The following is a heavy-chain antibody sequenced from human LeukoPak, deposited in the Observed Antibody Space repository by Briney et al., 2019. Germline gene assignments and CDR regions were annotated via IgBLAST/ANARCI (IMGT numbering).Heavy chain of an antibody. J-gene: IGHJ4*02. CDR3: ARYNGDLTGGFDY. V-gene: IGHV1-46*01. Sequence: GASVKVSCKASGYTFTNYYIHWVRQAPGQGLEWMGIINPAGGSTGYAQKFQGRVTMTRDTSTSTVYMEVSSLRSEDTAVYYCARYNGDLTGGFDYWGQGTLVTVSS. D-gene: IGHD4-17*01. CDR2: INPAGGST. CDR1: GYTFTNYY.